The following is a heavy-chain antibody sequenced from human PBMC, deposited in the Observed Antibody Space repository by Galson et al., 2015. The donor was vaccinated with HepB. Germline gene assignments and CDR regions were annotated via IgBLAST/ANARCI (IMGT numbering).Heavy chain of an antibody. Sequence: SLTCTASGGSISRYYWSWIRQPPGKGLEWIGYIYYSGSTNYNPSLKSRVTISVDTSKNQFSLKLSSVTAADTAVYYCARVHRKVATITFDYWGQGTLVTVSS. CDR1: GGSISRYY. V-gene: IGHV4-59*01. D-gene: IGHD5-24*01. J-gene: IGHJ4*02. CDR2: IYYSGST. CDR3: ARVHRKVATITFDY.